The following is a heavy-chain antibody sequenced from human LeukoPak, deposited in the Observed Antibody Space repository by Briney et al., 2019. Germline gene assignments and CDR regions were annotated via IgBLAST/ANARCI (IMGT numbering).Heavy chain of an antibody. J-gene: IGHJ3*02. Sequence: PGGSLRLSCAASGFTFDDYAMHWVRQAPGKGLEWVSGISWNSGSIGYADSVKGRFTISRDNAKNSLYLQMNSLRAEDTALYYCAKEDGEPIWGQGTMVTVSS. CDR1: GFTFDDYA. CDR2: ISWNSGSI. V-gene: IGHV3-9*01. D-gene: IGHD1-14*01. CDR3: AKEDGEPI.